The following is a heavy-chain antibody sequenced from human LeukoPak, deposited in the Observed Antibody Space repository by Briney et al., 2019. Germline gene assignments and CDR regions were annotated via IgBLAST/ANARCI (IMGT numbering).Heavy chain of an antibody. D-gene: IGHD4-11*01. CDR3: ARRATTVLALGAFDF. CDR2: VYYTGTT. CDR1: GDSITSGFHY. J-gene: IGHJ3*01. V-gene: IGHV4-39*02. Sequence: KPSETLSLICSVSGDSITSGFHYWDCIRQSPQRGLEWVGSVYYTGTTYYNPSLESRVTIPIDTSQNLFSLNLTSVTAADTATYFCARRATTVLALGAFDFWGQGTEVTVSS.